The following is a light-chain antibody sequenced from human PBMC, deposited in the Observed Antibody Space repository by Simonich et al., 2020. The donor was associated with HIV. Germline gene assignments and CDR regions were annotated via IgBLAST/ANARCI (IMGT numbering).Light chain of an antibody. Sequence: QSVLTQPPSASGTPGQRVTISCTGSSSNIGAGYDVHWYQQLPGTAPKPLIYGNGNRPSGVPDRFSGSKSGNTASLTVSGLQAEDEADYYCSSYAGSNTWVFGGGTKLTVL. V-gene: IGLV1-40*01. CDR1: SSNIGAGYD. CDR3: SSYAGSNTWV. CDR2: GNG. J-gene: IGLJ3*02.